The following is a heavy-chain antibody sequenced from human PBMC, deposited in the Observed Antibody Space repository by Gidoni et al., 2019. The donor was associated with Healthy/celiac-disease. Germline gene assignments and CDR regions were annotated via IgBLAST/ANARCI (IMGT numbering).Heavy chain of an antibody. CDR1: GFTFSSYS. CDR3: ARAKDEYYYDSSGYAAIDY. D-gene: IGHD3-22*01. V-gene: IGHV3-21*01. J-gene: IGHJ4*02. CDR2: ISSSSSYI. Sequence: EVQLVESGGGLVKPGGSLRLSCAASGFTFSSYSMNWVRQAPGKGLEWVSSISSSSSYIYYADSVKGRFTISRDNAKNSLYLQRNSLRAEDTAVYYCARAKDEYYYDSSGYAAIDYWGQGTLVTVSS.